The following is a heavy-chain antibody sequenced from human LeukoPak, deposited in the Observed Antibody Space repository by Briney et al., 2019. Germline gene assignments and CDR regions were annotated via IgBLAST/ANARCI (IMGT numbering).Heavy chain of an antibody. CDR1: GGSISSGSYY. Sequence: SETLSLTCTVSGGSISSGSYYWSWIRQPPGKGLEWIGYIYYSGGTNYNPSLKSRVTISVDTSKNQFSLKLSSVTAADTAVYYCARLDIVVVPAAILYYFDYWGQGTLVTVSS. D-gene: IGHD2-2*01. CDR2: IYYSGGT. CDR3: ARLDIVVVPAAILYYFDY. V-gene: IGHV4-61*01. J-gene: IGHJ4*02.